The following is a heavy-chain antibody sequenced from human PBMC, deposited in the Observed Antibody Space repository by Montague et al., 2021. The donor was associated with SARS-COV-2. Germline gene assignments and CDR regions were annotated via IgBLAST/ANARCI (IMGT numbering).Heavy chain of an antibody. CDR3: ARGELELLGLDY. J-gene: IGHJ4*02. V-gene: IGHV1-69*13. Sequence: SVKVSCKASGGTFSSYAISWVRQAPGQGLEWMGGIIPIFGTANYAQKFQGRVTITADESTSTAYMELSSLRSEDTAVYYCARGELELLGLDYWGQGTLVTVSS. CDR2: IIPIFGTA. D-gene: IGHD1-7*01. CDR1: GGTFSSYA.